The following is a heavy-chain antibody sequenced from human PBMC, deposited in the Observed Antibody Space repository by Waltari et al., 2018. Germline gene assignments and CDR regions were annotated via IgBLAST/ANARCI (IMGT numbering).Heavy chain of an antibody. V-gene: IGHV4-4*09. CDR1: GGSFTTYS. Sequence: QVTLQQSGPRVVKPSGTLSLTCTVPGGSFTTYSWSWFRQPPGKGLEWIGYVSVTGGTNYSPTLQSRVTLSADPSENQVSLTLTSVTAADTAVYYCAKSWNTHYYYYIDVWGKGTTVTVSS. D-gene: IGHD1-1*01. CDR3: AKSWNTHYYYYIDV. CDR2: VSVTGGT. J-gene: IGHJ6*03.